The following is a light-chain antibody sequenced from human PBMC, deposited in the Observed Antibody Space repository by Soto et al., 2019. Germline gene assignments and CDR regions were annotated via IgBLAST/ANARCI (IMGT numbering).Light chain of an antibody. CDR2: DVS. Sequence: QSALTQPRSVSGSPGQSVTISCTGTSSDVGNYKYVSWYRHLPGRAPQLMIFDVSKRPSGVPDRFSGSKSGNTASLTISDLQAGDEADYYCCSYVGTYIPYVFGTGTKVTVL. J-gene: IGLJ1*01. V-gene: IGLV2-11*01. CDR1: SSDVGNYKY. CDR3: CSYVGTYIPYV.